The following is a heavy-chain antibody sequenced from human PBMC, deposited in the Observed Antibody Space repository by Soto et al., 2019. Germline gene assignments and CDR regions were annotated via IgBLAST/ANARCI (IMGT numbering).Heavy chain of an antibody. CDR3: AREVPDAETSNWFDP. CDR1: GGSISSYY. Sequence: QVQLQESGPGLVKPSETLSLTCTVSGGSISSYYWSWIRQPPGKGLEWIGYMYYSGSTNYNPSLKSRVTISGDTSKNQFSLKLSSVTAADTAVYYCAREVPDAETSNWFDPCVKGTLVTVSS. D-gene: IGHD2-2*01. CDR2: MYYSGST. J-gene: IGHJ5*02. V-gene: IGHV4-59*01.